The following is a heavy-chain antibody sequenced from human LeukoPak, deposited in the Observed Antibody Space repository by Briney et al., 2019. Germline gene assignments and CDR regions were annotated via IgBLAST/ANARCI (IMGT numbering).Heavy chain of an antibody. V-gene: IGHV3-11*04. CDR3: AREGFSRGYYQYYYMDV. D-gene: IGHD6-13*01. CDR2: ISNSGSTI. J-gene: IGHJ6*03. Sequence: PGGSLRLSCEASGFTFIGYYMSWIRQAPGKGLEWISSISNSGSTIYYADSVKGRFTISRDNGMNSLFLQMNSLRAEDTAVYYCAREGFSRGYYQYYYMDVWGKGTTVTVSS. CDR1: GFTFIGYY.